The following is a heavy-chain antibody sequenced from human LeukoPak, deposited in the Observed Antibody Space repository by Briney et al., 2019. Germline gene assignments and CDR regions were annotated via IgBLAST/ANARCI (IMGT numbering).Heavy chain of an antibody. CDR1: GFTFSSYE. J-gene: IGHJ4*02. CDR2: ISSSGTTK. CDR3: AREGWELQRGRYFDY. Sequence: GGSLRLSCAASGFTFSSYEMNWVRQTPGKGLEWVSYISSSGTTKYYADSVKGRFTISRDNAGNTLFLQLNSLSAEDTALYYCAREGWELQRGRYFDYWGQGILVTVSS. V-gene: IGHV3-48*03. D-gene: IGHD1-26*01.